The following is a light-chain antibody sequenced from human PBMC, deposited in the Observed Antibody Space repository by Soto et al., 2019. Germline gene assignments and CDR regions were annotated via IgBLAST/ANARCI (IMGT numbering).Light chain of an antibody. CDR1: QSVSSS. CDR3: QQRSNWPPFT. Sequence: EIVLTQSPATLSLSPGERATLSCRASQSVSSSLAWYQQKPGQAPRLLIYDASNRATGIPARFSGSGSGTEFTLTISSLEPEDFAVYYCQQRSNWPPFTFGGGTKVEIK. J-gene: IGKJ4*01. V-gene: IGKV3-11*01. CDR2: DAS.